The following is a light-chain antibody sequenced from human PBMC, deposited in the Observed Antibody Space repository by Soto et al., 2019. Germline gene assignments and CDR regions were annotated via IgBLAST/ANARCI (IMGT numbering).Light chain of an antibody. CDR1: SSVFGDDKY. J-gene: IGLJ3*02. Sequence: QSALTQPASVSGSPGQSITVSCTGSSSVFGDDKYVSWYQQQPGKGPNLLIYGVNSRPSGISNRFSGSKSGNTASLTISGLQVEDEAEYFCGSFTTSRIWVFGGGTKLTVL. CDR2: GVN. V-gene: IGLV2-14*01. CDR3: GSFTTSRIWV.